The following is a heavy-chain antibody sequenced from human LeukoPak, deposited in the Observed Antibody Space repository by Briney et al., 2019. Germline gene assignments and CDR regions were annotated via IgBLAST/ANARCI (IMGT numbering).Heavy chain of an antibody. V-gene: IGHV5-10-1*01. CDR3: ARRLDCSSTACQDAFDI. D-gene: IGHD2-2*01. CDR1: GYIFTGDW. Sequence: GESLKISCKGSGYIFTGDWISWVRQMPGKGLEWMGRIDPSDSYTNYSPSFQGHVTISADKSISTAYLQWSSLKASDTAMYYCARRLDCSSTACQDAFDIWGQGTMVTVSS. CDR2: IDPSDSYT. J-gene: IGHJ3*02.